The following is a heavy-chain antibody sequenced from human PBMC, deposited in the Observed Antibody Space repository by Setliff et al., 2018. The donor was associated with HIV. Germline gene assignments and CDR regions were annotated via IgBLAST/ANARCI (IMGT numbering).Heavy chain of an antibody. Sequence: GESLKISCKGSGYSFTNYWIAWVRQMPGKGLEWMGNIHPRDSDTRYSPSFQGQVTLSVDKSISTAYLQWSSLKASDTAMYYCVRHVSSSAVFDPWGQGTLVTVSS. CDR1: GYSFTNYW. CDR3: VRHVSSSAVFDP. J-gene: IGHJ5*02. D-gene: IGHD3-10*01. CDR2: IHPRDSDT. V-gene: IGHV5-51*01.